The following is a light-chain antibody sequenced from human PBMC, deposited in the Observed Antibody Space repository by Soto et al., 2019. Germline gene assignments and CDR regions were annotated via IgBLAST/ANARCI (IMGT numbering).Light chain of an antibody. CDR2: GAS. CDR3: QQRSNWLT. V-gene: IGKV3-15*01. J-gene: IGKJ4*01. Sequence: EIEMTQSPATLSLAPGERVTLSCRASESVSTNLAWYQQKAGQAPRLLIYGASTRATGIPARFSGSGSGTEFTLTISGLQSEDFAVYYCQQRSNWLTFGGGTKVDIK. CDR1: ESVSTN.